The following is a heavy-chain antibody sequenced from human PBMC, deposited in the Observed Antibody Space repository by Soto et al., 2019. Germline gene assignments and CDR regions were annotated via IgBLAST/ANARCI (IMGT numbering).Heavy chain of an antibody. J-gene: IGHJ4*02. V-gene: IGHV3-21*01. CDR2: ISGSSRYI. Sequence: EVQLVESGGGLVKPGGSLRVSCAASGFTFSSYSMNWVRQAPGKGLEWVSSISGSSRYIYYEDAVKGRFTISRDNAKNSLYLQMNSLRVEDTAVYYCATVTRSGWDWGQGTLVTVSS. D-gene: IGHD6-19*01. CDR1: GFTFSSYS. CDR3: ATVTRSGWD.